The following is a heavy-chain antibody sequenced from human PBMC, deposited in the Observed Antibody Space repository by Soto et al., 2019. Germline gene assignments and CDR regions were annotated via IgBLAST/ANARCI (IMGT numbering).Heavy chain of an antibody. CDR3: AKAYSSSIYYYYMDV. D-gene: IGHD6-6*01. CDR2: INWNGGST. J-gene: IGHJ6*03. Sequence: GGSLRLSCAASGFTFDDYGMSWVRQAPGKGLEWVSGINWNGGSTGYADSVKGRFTISRDNAKNSLYLQMNSLRAEDTALYHCAKAYSSSIYYYYMDVWGKGTTVTVSS. V-gene: IGHV3-20*01. CDR1: GFTFDDYG.